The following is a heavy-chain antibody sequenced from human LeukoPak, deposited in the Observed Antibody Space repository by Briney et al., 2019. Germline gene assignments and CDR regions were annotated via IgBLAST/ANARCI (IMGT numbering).Heavy chain of an antibody. V-gene: IGHV3-23*01. CDR2: ISGSGGST. CDR3: ARGVAAAGRALDY. D-gene: IGHD6-13*01. CDR1: GFTFSSYA. J-gene: IGHJ4*02. Sequence: GGSLRLSCAASGFTFSSYAMSWVRQAPGKGLEWVSAISGSGGSTYYADSVKGRITISRDNSKNTLYLQMNSLRAEDTAVYYCARGVAAAGRALDYWGQGTLVTVSS.